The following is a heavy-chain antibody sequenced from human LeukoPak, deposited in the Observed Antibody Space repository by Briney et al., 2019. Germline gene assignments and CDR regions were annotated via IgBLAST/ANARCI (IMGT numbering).Heavy chain of an antibody. CDR1: GGTFSSYA. Sequence: SVKVSSKASGGTFSSYAISWVRQAPGQGLEWMGGIIPIFGTANYAQKFQGRVTITADESTSTAYMELSSLRSEDTAVYYCATYYYDSSGYYYSPFDYWGQGTLVTVSS. J-gene: IGHJ4*02. CDR2: IIPIFGTA. CDR3: ATYYYDSSGYYYSPFDY. D-gene: IGHD3-22*01. V-gene: IGHV1-69*13.